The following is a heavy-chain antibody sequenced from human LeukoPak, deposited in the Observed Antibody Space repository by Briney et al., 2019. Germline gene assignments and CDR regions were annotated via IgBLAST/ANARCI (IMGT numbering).Heavy chain of an antibody. V-gene: IGHV4-4*07. Sequence: SETLSLTCNVSGGSINSYHWSWIRQPAREGLEWIGRLYSSGSFNYNPYLKSRVSMSVDKSKNQFSLKLTSVAAADTAVYFCARGGKATVVTLWGPGILVTVS. D-gene: IGHD4-23*01. CDR2: LYSSGSF. CDR1: GGSINSYH. CDR3: ARGGKATVVTL. J-gene: IGHJ4*02.